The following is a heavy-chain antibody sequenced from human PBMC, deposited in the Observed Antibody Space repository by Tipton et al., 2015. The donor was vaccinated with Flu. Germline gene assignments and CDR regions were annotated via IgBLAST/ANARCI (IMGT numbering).Heavy chain of an antibody. CDR2: IHPSDSDT. Sequence: QLVQSGVEVKKPGESLKISCKGIGYSFTNYWIGWVRQMPGKGLEWMGMIHPSDSDTRYSPSFQGQVTISADKSISTVYLQWSSLKASDTAMYFCSRPTYGYYVDDGFETWGQGTRVTVSS. CDR1: GYSFTNYW. J-gene: IGHJ3*02. CDR3: SRPTYGYYVDDGFET. V-gene: IGHV5-51*03. D-gene: IGHD4-17*01.